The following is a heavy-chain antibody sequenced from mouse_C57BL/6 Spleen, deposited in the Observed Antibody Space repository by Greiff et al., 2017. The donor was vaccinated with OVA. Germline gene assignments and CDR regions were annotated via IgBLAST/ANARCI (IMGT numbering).Heavy chain of an antibody. V-gene: IGHV1-80*01. CDR3: ARRVAYYYAMDY. D-gene: IGHD1-1*01. Sequence: QVQLQQSGAELVKPGASVKISCKASGYAFSSYWMNWVKQRPGKGLEWIGQIYPGDGDTNYNGKFKGKATLTADKSSSTAYMQRSSLTSEDSAVYFCARRVAYYYAMDYWGQGTSVTVSS. CDR1: GYAFSSYW. CDR2: IYPGDGDT. J-gene: IGHJ4*01.